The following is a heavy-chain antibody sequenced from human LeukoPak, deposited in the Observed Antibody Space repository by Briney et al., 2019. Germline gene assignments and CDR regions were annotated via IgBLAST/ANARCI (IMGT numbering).Heavy chain of an antibody. J-gene: IGHJ4*02. CDR3: ARDYHTTSWYFFDY. CDR1: GYTFTSYA. CDR2: INAGNGNT. D-gene: IGHD6-13*01. Sequence: ASVKVSCKASGYTFTSYAMHWVRQAPGQRLEWMGWINAGNGNTKYSQKFQGRVTITRDTSANTAYMELSSLRPEETAVYYCARDYHTTSWYFFDYWGQGTLVTVSS. V-gene: IGHV1-3*01.